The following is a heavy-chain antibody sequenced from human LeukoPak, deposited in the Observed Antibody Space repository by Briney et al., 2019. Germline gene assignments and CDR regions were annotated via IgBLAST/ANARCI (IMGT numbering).Heavy chain of an antibody. CDR3: ARVTYYYGSGSYYNYYGMDV. Sequence: AGSVKVSCKASGYTFSSYDINWVRQATGQGLEWMGWMNPNSDNTGYAQTLQGRVTMTRNTSINTAYMELSSLRSEDTAVYYCARVTYYYGSGSYYNYYGMDVWGQGTTVTVSS. V-gene: IGHV1-8*01. D-gene: IGHD3-10*01. CDR2: MNPNSDNT. J-gene: IGHJ6*02. CDR1: GYTFSSYD.